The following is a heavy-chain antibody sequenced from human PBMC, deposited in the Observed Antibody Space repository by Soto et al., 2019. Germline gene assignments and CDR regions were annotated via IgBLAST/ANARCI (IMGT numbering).Heavy chain of an antibody. Sequence: DVQLLESGGDLVQPGGSLRLSCAASGFTFSSYAMSWVRQAPGKGLEWVSSVSAGGDMTYYSDSVTGRFTISRDNSNTALFLQMNSLRAEDTALYYCARGDRGGSGSPASYYYSGLDVWGQGTTVTVSS. D-gene: IGHD3-10*01. CDR1: GFTFSSYA. V-gene: IGHV3-23*01. J-gene: IGHJ6*02. CDR2: VSAGGDMT. CDR3: ARGDRGGSGSPASYYYSGLDV.